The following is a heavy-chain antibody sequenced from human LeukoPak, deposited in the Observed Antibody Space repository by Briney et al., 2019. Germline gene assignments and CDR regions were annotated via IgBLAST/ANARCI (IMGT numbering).Heavy chain of an antibody. CDR3: ARDYLYSSSRDVLIEYFQH. CDR1: GGSISSGSYS. Sequence: SQTLSLTCTVSGGSISSGSYSWNWIRQPAGKGLEWIGRMYSSGTTNYNPSLKSRVTISVDTSKNQFSLKLSSVTASDTAVYYCARDYLYSSSRDVLIEYFQHWGQGTLVTVSS. V-gene: IGHV4-61*02. D-gene: IGHD6-13*01. J-gene: IGHJ1*01. CDR2: MYSSGTT.